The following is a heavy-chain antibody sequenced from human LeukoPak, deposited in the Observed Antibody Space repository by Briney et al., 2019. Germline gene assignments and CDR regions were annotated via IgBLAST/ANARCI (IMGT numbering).Heavy chain of an antibody. CDR1: GGSISSYY. D-gene: IGHD6-13*01. V-gene: IGHV4-59*01. CDR3: ARVHIAAAGPYYFDY. CDR2: IYYSGST. J-gene: IGHJ4*02. Sequence: PSETLSLTWTVSGGSISSYYWSWIRQPPEKGLEWIGYIYYSGSTNYNPSLKSRVTISVDTSKNQFSLKLSSVTAADTAVYYCARVHIAAAGPYYFDYWGQGTLVTVSS.